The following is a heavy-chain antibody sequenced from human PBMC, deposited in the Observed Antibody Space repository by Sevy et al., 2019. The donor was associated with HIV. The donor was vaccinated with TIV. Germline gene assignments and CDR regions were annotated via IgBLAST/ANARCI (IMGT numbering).Heavy chain of an antibody. CDR3: ARGYSQYYYDSSGYYPSDY. CDR2: IIPIFGTA. Sequence: ASVNVSCKASGGTFSSYAISWVRQAPGQGLEWMGGIIPIFGTANYAQKFQGRVTITADKSTSTAYMELSSLRSEDTAVYYCARGYSQYYYDSSGYYPSDYGGQGTLVTVSS. V-gene: IGHV1-69*06. D-gene: IGHD3-22*01. CDR1: GGTFSSYA. J-gene: IGHJ4*02.